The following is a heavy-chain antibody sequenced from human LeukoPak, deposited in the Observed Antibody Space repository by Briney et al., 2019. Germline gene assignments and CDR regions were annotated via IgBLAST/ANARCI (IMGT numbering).Heavy chain of an antibody. CDR3: TTDLGITMVRGVIGDAFDI. Sequence: PGGSLRLSCAASGFTVSDNYMTWVRQAPGKGLEWVGRIKSKTDGGTTDYAAPVKGRFTISRDDSQNTLYLQMNSLKTEDTAVYYCTTDLGITMVRGVIGDAFDIWGQGTMVTVSS. CDR1: GFTVSDNY. CDR2: IKSKTDGGTT. D-gene: IGHD3-10*01. V-gene: IGHV3-15*01. J-gene: IGHJ3*02.